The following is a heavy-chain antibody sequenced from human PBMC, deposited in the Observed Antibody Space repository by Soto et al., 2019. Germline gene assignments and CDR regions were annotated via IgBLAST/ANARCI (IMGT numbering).Heavy chain of an antibody. J-gene: IGHJ6*02. D-gene: IGHD1-1*01. CDR1: GYTFTTYG. CDR2: ISPNNGTT. V-gene: IGHV1-18*04. CDR3: ARDGERDTGLNFYYYLHGMDA. Sequence: GASVKVSCKASGYTFTTYGISWVRQAPGQGLEWMGWISPNNGTTKYAEKFQGEMTMTTDTATSTAYMDLRSLRSDDTAVYYCARDGERDTGLNFYYYLHGMDAWGQGTRVTVSS.